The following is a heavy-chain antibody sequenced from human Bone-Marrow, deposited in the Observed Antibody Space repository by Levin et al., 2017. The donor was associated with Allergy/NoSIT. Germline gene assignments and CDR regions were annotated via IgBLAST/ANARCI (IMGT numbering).Heavy chain of an antibody. V-gene: IGHV5-51*01. Sequence: PGGSLRLSCKASGYNFATSWIGWVRQMPGKGLEWMGIIYPRDSDARYGPSFFGQVTFSVDKSTNTAYLQWSSLWASDTATYFCARGMGGSYWAFDYWGQGTLVTVSS. D-gene: IGHD3-16*01. CDR1: GYNFATSW. CDR2: IYPRDSDA. CDR3: ARGMGGSYWAFDY. J-gene: IGHJ4*02.